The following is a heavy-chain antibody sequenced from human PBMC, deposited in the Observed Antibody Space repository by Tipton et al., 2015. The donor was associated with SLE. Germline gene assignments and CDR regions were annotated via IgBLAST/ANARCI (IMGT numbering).Heavy chain of an antibody. D-gene: IGHD1-26*01. CDR1: GFTFSSYW. CDR3: AKEPPWVGFFDY. Sequence: SLRLSCAASGFTFSSYWVHWVRQAPGKGLVWVSRINSDVSSTNYADSVKGRFTISRDNAKNTLYLQMNSLRAEDTAVYYCAKEPPWVGFFDYWGQGTLFTVSS. V-gene: IGHV3-74*01. J-gene: IGHJ4*02. CDR2: INSDVSST.